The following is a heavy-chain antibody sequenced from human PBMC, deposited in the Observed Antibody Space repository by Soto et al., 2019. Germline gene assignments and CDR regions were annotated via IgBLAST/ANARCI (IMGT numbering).Heavy chain of an antibody. CDR1: GFTFSAYW. D-gene: IGHD1-1*01. J-gene: IGHJ4*02. CDR2: INSDGSTT. Sequence: GGSLRLSCAASGFTFSAYWMHWVRQAPGKGLVWVSRINSDGSTTNYADSVKGRFTISRDNAKNTLYLQMNSLTAEDTAVYYCARDLTTTPYWGPGTLVTVST. V-gene: IGHV3-74*01. CDR3: ARDLTTTPY.